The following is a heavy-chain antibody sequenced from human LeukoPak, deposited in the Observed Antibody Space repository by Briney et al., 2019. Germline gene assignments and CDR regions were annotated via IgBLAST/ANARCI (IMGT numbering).Heavy chain of an antibody. Sequence: SETLSLTCTVSGGSISSYYWSWIRQPPRKGLEWIGYIYYSGSTNYNPSLKSRVTISVDTSKNQFSLKLSSVTAADTAVYYCARGRNYGSGSYQYWGQGTLVTVSS. J-gene: IGHJ4*02. CDR2: IYYSGST. D-gene: IGHD3-10*01. CDR1: GGSISSYY. CDR3: ARGRNYGSGSYQY. V-gene: IGHV4-59*12.